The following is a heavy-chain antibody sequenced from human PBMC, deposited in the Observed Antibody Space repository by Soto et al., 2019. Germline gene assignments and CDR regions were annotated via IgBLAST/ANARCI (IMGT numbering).Heavy chain of an antibody. Sequence: QVQLQESGPGLVKPSQTLSLTCTVSGGSISSGGYYWSWIRQHPGKGLEWIGYIYYSGGTYYNPSLKTRVNISVDTSKSQFSLTLSAVTAADSAVDYCARAPLYLDYWGHGTLVTVSS. D-gene: IGHD2-2*02. CDR2: IYYSGGT. CDR3: ARAPLYLDY. J-gene: IGHJ4*01. CDR1: GGSISSGGYY. V-gene: IGHV4-31*03.